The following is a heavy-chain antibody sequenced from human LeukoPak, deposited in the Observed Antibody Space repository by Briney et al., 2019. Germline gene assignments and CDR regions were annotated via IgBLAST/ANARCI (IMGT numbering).Heavy chain of an antibody. CDR2: INWNGVTT. CDR1: GFNFDDYG. D-gene: IGHD3-22*01. V-gene: IGHV3-20*04. J-gene: IGHJ1*01. CDR3: ARDEAYYDASGYYYSSNFQH. Sequence: GGSLRLSCAASGFNFDDYGMNWVRQAPGKGLEWVSGINWNGVTTSYAESVKGRFIISRDNTKNSLYLQMNSLRVEGTALYYCARDEAYYDASGYYYSSNFQHWGQGTLVTVSS.